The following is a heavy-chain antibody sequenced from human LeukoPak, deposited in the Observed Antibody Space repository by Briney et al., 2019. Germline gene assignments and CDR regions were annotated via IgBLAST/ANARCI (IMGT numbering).Heavy chain of an antibody. Sequence: SETLSLTCAVYGGSFSGYYWSWIRQPPGKGLEWIGEINHSGSTNYNPSLKSRVTISVDTSKNQFSLKLSSVTAADTAVYYCARIARLRWYHFDYWGQGTLVTVSS. J-gene: IGHJ4*02. V-gene: IGHV4-34*01. CDR3: ARIARLRWYHFDY. CDR2: INHSGST. CDR1: GGSFSGYY. D-gene: IGHD4-17*01.